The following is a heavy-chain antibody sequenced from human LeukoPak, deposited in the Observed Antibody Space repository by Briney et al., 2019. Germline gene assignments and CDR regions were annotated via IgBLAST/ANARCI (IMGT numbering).Heavy chain of an antibody. D-gene: IGHD6-13*01. CDR2: INPNSGGT. V-gene: IGHV1-2*02. Sequence: ASVKVSCKASGYTFTGYFIHWVRQAPGQGLEWMGCINPNSGGTNYAQKFQGRVTMTRDTSISTAYMELSWLRPDDTAVYYCARDLPGYSSAFDIWGQGTMVTVSS. CDR1: GYTFTGYF. CDR3: ARDLPGYSSAFDI. J-gene: IGHJ3*02.